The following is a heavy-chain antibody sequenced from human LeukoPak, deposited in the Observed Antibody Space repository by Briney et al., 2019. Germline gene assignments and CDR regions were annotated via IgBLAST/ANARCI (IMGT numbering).Heavy chain of an antibody. CDR3: ARSQPRDSGTYLFDWFDP. D-gene: IGHD3-10*01. V-gene: IGHV3-48*03. CDR1: GFTFSSYE. CDR2: ISSSGSTI. Sequence: GGSLRLSCAASGFTFSSYEMNWVRQAPGKGLEWVSYISSSGSTIYYADSVKGRFTISRDNAKNSLYLQLNSLRAEDTAVYYCARSQPRDSGTYLFDWFDPWGQGTLVTVSS. J-gene: IGHJ5*02.